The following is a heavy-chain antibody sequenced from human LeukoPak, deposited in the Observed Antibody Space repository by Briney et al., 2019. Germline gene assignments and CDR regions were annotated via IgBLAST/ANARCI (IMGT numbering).Heavy chain of an antibody. CDR3: ARSFGGSYAYFDY. V-gene: IGHV1-2*02. D-gene: IGHD1-26*01. Sequence: ASVKVSCKASGYTFTGYYMHWVRQAPGQGLEWMGWINPNSGGTNYAQKFQGRVTMTRDTSISTAYMELSRLRSDDTAVYYCARSFGGSYAYFDYWGQGTLVTVSS. CDR1: GYTFTGYY. J-gene: IGHJ4*02. CDR2: INPNSGGT.